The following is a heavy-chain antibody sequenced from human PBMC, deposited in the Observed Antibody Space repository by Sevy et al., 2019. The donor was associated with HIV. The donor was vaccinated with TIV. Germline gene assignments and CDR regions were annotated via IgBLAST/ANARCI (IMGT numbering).Heavy chain of an antibody. D-gene: IGHD1-26*01. J-gene: IGHJ3*02. CDR3: STPRLGASWDTFDI. CDR1: GFPFKNAW. Sequence: GGSLRLSCTVSGFPFKNAWMHWVRQAPGRGLEWVGRIKSKMDGRAAEYSAPVKGRFSISRDDSKNTVYLQMNSLKIEDTAVYYCSTPRLGASWDTFDIWGQGTMVTVSS. V-gene: IGHV3-15*07. CDR2: IKSKMDGRAA.